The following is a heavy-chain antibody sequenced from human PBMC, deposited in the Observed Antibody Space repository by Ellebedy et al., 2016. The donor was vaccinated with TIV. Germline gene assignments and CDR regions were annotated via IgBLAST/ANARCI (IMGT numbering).Heavy chain of an antibody. CDR3: ARGVWFDP. V-gene: IGHV3-53*01. CDR2: IYSGGST. Sequence: PRGSLRLSCAASGFTVSNNYMSWVRQAPGKGLQWVSVIYSGGSTYYADSVKGRFTISRDNSKNTLYLQMNSLRADDTAVYYCARGVWFDPWGQGTLVTVSS. CDR1: GFTVSNNY. J-gene: IGHJ5*02.